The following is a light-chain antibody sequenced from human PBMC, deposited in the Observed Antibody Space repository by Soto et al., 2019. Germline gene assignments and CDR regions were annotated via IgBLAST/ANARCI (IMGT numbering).Light chain of an antibody. CDR1: QTVRSS. J-gene: IGKJ4*01. V-gene: IGKV3-11*01. CDR3: QQHIGWPLT. Sequence: EIVMTQSPATLSVSKGERATLSCRASQTVRSSLAWYQQKPGQAPRLIIYEASNRATGIPARFSGSGSGTDFTLTISSLEPEDFAVYYCQQHIGWPLTFGGGTKVDIK. CDR2: EAS.